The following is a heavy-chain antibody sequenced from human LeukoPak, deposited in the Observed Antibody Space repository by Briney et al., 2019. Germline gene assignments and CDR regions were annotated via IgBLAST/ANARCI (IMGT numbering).Heavy chain of an antibody. V-gene: IGHV1-18*01. Sequence: ASVKVSCKASGYTFTSYGISWVRQAPGQGLEWMGWMSAYNGNTNYAQKLQGRVTMTTDTSTSTAYMELRSLRSDDTAVYYCARKAVGYSSSWYGYYYMDVWGKGTTVTVSS. CDR1: GYTFTSYG. CDR2: MSAYNGNT. D-gene: IGHD6-13*01. J-gene: IGHJ6*03. CDR3: ARKAVGYSSSWYGYYYMDV.